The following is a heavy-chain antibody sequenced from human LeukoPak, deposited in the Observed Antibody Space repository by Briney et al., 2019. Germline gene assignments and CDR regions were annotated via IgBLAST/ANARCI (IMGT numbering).Heavy chain of an antibody. D-gene: IGHD4-17*01. CDR3: ARETTVTTFDP. V-gene: IGHV1-18*01. CDR1: GYTFTNYG. CDR2: ISAYNGNT. J-gene: IGHJ5*02. Sequence: ASVKVSCKASGYTFTNYGFSWVRQAPGQGLEWMGWISAYNGNTNYAQKLQGRVTMTTDTSTSTAYMELRSLRSDDSAVYYCARETTVTTFDPWGQGTLVTVSS.